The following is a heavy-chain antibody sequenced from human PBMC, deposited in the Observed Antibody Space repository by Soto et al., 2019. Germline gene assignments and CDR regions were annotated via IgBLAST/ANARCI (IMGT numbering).Heavy chain of an antibody. CDR3: ARAPYSSTSFFFDY. CDR1: GYRFTSNH. J-gene: IGHJ4*02. V-gene: IGHV1-46*01. CDR2: INPSLGRA. Sequence: GXSVKGSCKASGYRFTSNHLHWVRQAPRQGLEWVGIINPSLGRANYAQKFQDRVAMTWDTSTRIAYMELNGLRSDDTAVYFCARAPYSSTSFFFDYWGQGALVTVYS. D-gene: IGHD1-26*01.